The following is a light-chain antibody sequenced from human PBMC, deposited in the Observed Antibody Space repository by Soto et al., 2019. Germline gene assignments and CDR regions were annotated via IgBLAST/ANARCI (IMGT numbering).Light chain of an antibody. Sequence: QSALTQPASVSGSPGQSITISCTGISSDIGGYNFVSWYQQHPGKAPKLLIYDVRNRPSGVSNRFSGSKSGNTASLTISGLQAEDEADYYCNSFRTISTYVFGTRTKLTVL. J-gene: IGLJ1*01. CDR3: NSFRTISTYV. CDR1: SSDIGGYNF. CDR2: DVR. V-gene: IGLV2-14*01.